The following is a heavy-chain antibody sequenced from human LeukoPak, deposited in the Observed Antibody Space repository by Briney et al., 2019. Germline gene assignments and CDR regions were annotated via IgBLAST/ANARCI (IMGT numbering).Heavy chain of an antibody. CDR3: GGGSITMVRGALDI. D-gene: IGHD3-10*01. J-gene: IGHJ3*02. CDR2: IYSGGST. Sequence: PGGSLRLSCAASGFTVSSNYMSWVRQAPGKGLEWVSVIYSGGSTYYADSVKGRFTISRDNSKNTLYLQMNSLRAEDTAVYYCGGGSITMVRGALDIWGQGTMVTVPS. CDR1: GFTVSSNY. V-gene: IGHV3-53*01.